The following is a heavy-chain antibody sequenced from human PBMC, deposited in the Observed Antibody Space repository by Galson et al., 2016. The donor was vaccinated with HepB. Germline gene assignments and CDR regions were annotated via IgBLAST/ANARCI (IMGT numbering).Heavy chain of an antibody. J-gene: IGHJ4*02. V-gene: IGHV3-23*01. CDR3: AKVHVLRYYGWVFDF. Sequence: SLRLSCAASGFTFGNRALTWVRQSPGKGLEWVSAISGSAIDTHYADSVKGRFTISRDNSKNTVYLQMDSLRVEDTAVYYCAKVHVLRYYGWVFDFWGQGTLVTVSS. CDR1: GFTFGNRA. D-gene: IGHD3-9*01. CDR2: ISGSAIDT.